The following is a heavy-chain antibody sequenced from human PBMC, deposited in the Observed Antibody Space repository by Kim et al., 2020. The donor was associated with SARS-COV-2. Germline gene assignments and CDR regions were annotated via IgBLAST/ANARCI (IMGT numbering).Heavy chain of an antibody. J-gene: IGHJ4*02. V-gene: IGHV3-21*01. Sequence: GGSLRLSCAASGFTFRSYSMDGVRQAPGKGLEWVSSISSSGSSIYYADSGKGRFTISRDNAKNSLYLQMNSLRAEDTAVYYCARGVRATTGTFDYWGPGTLVTVSS. CDR1: GFTFRSYS. D-gene: IGHD1-26*01. CDR2: ISSSGSSI. CDR3: ARGVRATTGTFDY.